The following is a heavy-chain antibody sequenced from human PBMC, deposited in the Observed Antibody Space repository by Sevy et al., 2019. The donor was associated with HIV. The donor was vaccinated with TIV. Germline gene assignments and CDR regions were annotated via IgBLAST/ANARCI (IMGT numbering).Heavy chain of an antibody. CDR3: AMIDRIVEVPNGFDY. CDR2: FDPEDGET. Sequence: ASVKVSCKVSGHTLTELSMHWVRQAPGKGLEWMGGFDPEDGETVYAQNFQGRVTMTEDTSTDTAYMALSSLRSEDTAVYYCAMIDRIVEVPNGFDYWGQGSLVTVSS. J-gene: IGHJ4*02. CDR1: GHTLTELS. V-gene: IGHV1-24*01. D-gene: IGHD1-26*01.